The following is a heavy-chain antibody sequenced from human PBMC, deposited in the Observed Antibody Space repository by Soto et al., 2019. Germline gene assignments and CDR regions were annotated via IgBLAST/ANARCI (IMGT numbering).Heavy chain of an antibody. V-gene: IGHV3-33*01. CDR2: IWYDGSNK. J-gene: IGHJ6*02. CDR1: GFTFSSYG. Sequence: GGSLRLSCAASGFTFSSYGMHWVRQAPGKGLEWVAVIWYDGSNKYYADSVKGRFTISRDNSKNTLYLQMNSLRAEDTAVYYCARDSTAGIAAAGTRYYGMDVWGQGTTVTVSS. D-gene: IGHD6-13*01. CDR3: ARDSTAGIAAAGTRYYGMDV.